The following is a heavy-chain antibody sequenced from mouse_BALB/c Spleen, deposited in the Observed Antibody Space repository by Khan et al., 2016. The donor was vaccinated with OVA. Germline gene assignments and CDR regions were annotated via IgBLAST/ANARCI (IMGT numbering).Heavy chain of an antibody. V-gene: IGHV3-8*02. Sequence: EVQLQESGPSLVKPSQTLSLTCSVTGDSITSGYWRWIRKFPGNKLEYMGYIIYSGNTYYNHSLTSRISITRHTSKYPYYFKLHSVTTEDTATDYCARSTYRYALAYWGQGTLVTVSA. CDR3: ARSTYRYALAY. CDR1: GDSITSGY. D-gene: IGHD2-14*01. J-gene: IGHJ3*01. CDR2: IIYSGNT.